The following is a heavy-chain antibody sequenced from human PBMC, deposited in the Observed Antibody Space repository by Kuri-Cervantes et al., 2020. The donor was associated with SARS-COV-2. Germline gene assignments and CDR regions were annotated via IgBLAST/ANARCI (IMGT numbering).Heavy chain of an antibody. CDR1: GYTFTSYG. J-gene: IGHJ4*02. CDR2: ISAYNGNT. V-gene: IGHV1-18*01. Sequence: ASVKVSCKASGYTFTSYGISWVRQAPGQGLEWMGWISAYNGNTNYAQKFQGRVTMTRDTSISTAYMELSGLRSDDTAVYYCARDQGYQLLFSLDYWGQGTLVTVSS. CDR3: ARDQGYQLLFSLDY. D-gene: IGHD2-2*01.